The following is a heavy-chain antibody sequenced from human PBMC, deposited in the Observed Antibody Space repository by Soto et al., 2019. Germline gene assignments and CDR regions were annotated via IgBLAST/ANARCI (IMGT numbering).Heavy chain of an antibody. J-gene: IGHJ6*02. D-gene: IGHD3-16*01. CDR1: GYTFTSYY. V-gene: IGHV1-46*01. CDR3: ASENALWVNGMDV. CDR2: INPSGGST. Sequence: ASVKVSCKASGYTFTSYYMHGVRQAPGQGLEWMGIINPSGGSTSNAQKFQGRVIMTRDTSTSTVYMELSSLRSEGLVVYYCASENALWVNGMDVWGQGNTVTVSS.